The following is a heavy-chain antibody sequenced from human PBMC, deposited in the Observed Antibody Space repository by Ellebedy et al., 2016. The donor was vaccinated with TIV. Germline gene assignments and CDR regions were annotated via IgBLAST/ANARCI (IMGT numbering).Heavy chain of an antibody. CDR2: INHGGST. J-gene: IGHJ5*02. Sequence: MPSETLSLSCDVHGESLTNDYWSWIRQSPGKGLEWIGEINHGGSTNYNPSLKSRLTFSIDTYKNQFSLKLSSVTAADTGTYYCARDHHNTGDSSSWYWFDPWGQGALVTVSS. CDR1: GESLTNDY. D-gene: IGHD6-13*01. V-gene: IGHV4-34*01. CDR3: ARDHHNTGDSSSWYWFDP.